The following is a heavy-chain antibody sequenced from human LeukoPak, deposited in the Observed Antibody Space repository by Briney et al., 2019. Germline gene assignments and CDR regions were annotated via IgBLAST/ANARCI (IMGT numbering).Heavy chain of an antibody. V-gene: IGHV3-30*18. D-gene: IGHD3-3*01. CDR2: ISYDGSNK. J-gene: IGHJ4*02. CDR1: GFTFSSYG. Sequence: GGALRLSCAASGFTFSSYGMHWVRQAPGKGLEWVAVISYDGSNKYYADSVNGRFTISRDNSKNPLYLQMNSLRAEDTAVYYCAKVEGPPDYWGQGTLVTVSS. CDR3: AKVEGPPDY.